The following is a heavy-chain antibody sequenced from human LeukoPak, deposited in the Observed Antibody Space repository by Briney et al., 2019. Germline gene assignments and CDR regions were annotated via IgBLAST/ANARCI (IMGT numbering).Heavy chain of an antibody. CDR3: ARSRYLSPNDY. D-gene: IGHD3-9*01. V-gene: IGHV1-3*01. CDR1: GYTFTSYA. J-gene: IGHJ4*02. Sequence: ASVKVSCKASGYTFTSYAMHWVRQAPGQRLEWMGWINAGNGNTKYSQKFQGRVTITRETSASTAYMELSRLRSEDMAVYYCARSRYLSPNDYWGQGTLVTVSS. CDR2: INAGNGNT.